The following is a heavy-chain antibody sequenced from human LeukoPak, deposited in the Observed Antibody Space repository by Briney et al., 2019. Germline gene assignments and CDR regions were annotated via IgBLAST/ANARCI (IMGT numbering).Heavy chain of an antibody. J-gene: IGHJ5*02. Sequence: GGSLRLSCAVSGFTFSSYSMHWVRQAPGEGLGWVSRINSDGSSTSYEDSVKGRFTISRDNAKDTLYLQMNSLRAEDTAVYYCARVIGYCSGGSCFNWFDPWGQRTMVSVSP. CDR1: GFTFSSYS. V-gene: IGHV3-74*01. D-gene: IGHD2-15*01. CDR2: INSDGSST. CDR3: ARVIGYCSGGSCFNWFDP.